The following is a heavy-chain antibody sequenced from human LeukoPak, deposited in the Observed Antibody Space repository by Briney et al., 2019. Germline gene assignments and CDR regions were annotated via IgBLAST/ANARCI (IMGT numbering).Heavy chain of an antibody. CDR2: FDPEDGET. Sequence: ASVKVSCKVSGYTLTELSMHWVRQAPGKGLEWMGGFDPEDGETIYAQKFQGRVTMTEDTFTDTAYMELSSLGSEDTAVYYCATGVVPAATYYYYYGMDVWGQGTTVTVSS. J-gene: IGHJ6*02. V-gene: IGHV1-24*01. CDR3: ATGVVPAATYYYYYGMDV. CDR1: GYTLTELS. D-gene: IGHD2-2*01.